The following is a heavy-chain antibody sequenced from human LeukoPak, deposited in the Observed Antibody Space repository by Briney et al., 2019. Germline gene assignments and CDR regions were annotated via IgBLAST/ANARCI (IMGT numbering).Heavy chain of an antibody. CDR2: IKSKSDGGTM. CDR1: GFTVKNAC. V-gene: IGHV3-15*01. Sequence: GGSLTLSCIASGFTVKNACVSWVRQAPGKGLEWVGRIKSKSDGGTMEYAAPVQGRFTISRDDSKNTLYLQMNSLKTEDKAVYHCTQYPYSNGWYSLDSWGQGTLVTVSS. D-gene: IGHD6-19*01. J-gene: IGHJ4*02. CDR3: TQYPYSNGWYSLDS.